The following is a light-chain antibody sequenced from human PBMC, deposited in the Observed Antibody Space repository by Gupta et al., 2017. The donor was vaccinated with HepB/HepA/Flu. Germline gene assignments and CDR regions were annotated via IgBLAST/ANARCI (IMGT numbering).Light chain of an antibody. V-gene: IGLV1-44*01. CDR2: YNE. J-gene: IGLJ2*01. Sequence: QSVLTQSTSVSRTPGQWVTISCSGSSSNVGRNHVNWYQQLPRTAPKLLIYYNEERPSGVPDRISGSKSGTSAALASSGLQSEDEADYYCAAWDTSLNVVVFGGGTKLTVL. CDR1: SSNVGRNH. CDR3: AAWDTSLNVVV.